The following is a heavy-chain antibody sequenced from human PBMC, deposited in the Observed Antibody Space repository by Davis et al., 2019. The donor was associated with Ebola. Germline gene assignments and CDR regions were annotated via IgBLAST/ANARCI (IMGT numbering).Heavy chain of an antibody. Sequence: GGSLRLPCAASGFTFSSYWMSWVRQAPGKGLEWVANIKQDGSEKYYVDSVKGRFTISRDNAKNSLYLQMNSLRAEDTAVYYCARVFTYYDFWSGYYMVVGYGMDVWGQGTTVTVSS. V-gene: IGHV3-7*03. CDR3: ARVFTYYDFWSGYYMVVGYGMDV. D-gene: IGHD3-3*01. CDR2: IKQDGSEK. J-gene: IGHJ6*02. CDR1: GFTFSSYW.